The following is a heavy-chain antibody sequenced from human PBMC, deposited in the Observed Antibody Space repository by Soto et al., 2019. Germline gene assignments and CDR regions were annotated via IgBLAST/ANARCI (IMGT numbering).Heavy chain of an antibody. CDR2: INHSGST. V-gene: IGHV4-34*01. CDR1: GGSFSDYY. J-gene: IGHJ5*02. D-gene: IGHD2-2*01. Sequence: PSETLSLTCAVYGGSFSDYYWSWIRQPPGRGLEWIGEINHSGSTNYNPSLKSRVTISVDASKNQFSLRLSSVTAADTAVYYCARRICSSTSCNGVHGWFDPWGLGSLVTVS. CDR3: ARRICSSTSCNGVHGWFDP.